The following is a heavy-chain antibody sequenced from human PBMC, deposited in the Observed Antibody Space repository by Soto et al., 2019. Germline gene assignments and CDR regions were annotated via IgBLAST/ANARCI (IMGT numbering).Heavy chain of an antibody. J-gene: IGHJ4*02. CDR1: GFTFSSYS. V-gene: IGHV3-48*01. CDR2: ISGSSSMI. Sequence: EVQLVESGGGLVQPGGSLRLSCAASGFTFSSYSMKWVRQAPGKGLEWVSYISGSSSMIYYADSVKGRFTISRDNAKNSLYLQMNSLRAEDTAVYYCARDLNPRQEMLYALLGYWGQGTLVTVSS. CDR3: ARDLNPRQEMLYALLGY. D-gene: IGHD2-8*01.